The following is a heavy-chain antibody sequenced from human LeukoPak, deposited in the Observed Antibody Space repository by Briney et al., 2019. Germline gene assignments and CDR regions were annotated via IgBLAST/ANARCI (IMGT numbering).Heavy chain of an antibody. J-gene: IGHJ3*02. CDR2: IYTSGST. V-gene: IGHV4-4*07. CDR1: GGSISSYY. D-gene: IGHD6-13*01. Sequence: PSETLSLTCTVSGGSISSYYWNWIRQPAGKGLEWIGRIYTSGSTNYNPSLKSRVTMSVDTSKNQFSLKLSSVTAADTAVYYCARDMGSSSWIDAFDIWGQGTMVTVSS. CDR3: ARDMGSSSWIDAFDI.